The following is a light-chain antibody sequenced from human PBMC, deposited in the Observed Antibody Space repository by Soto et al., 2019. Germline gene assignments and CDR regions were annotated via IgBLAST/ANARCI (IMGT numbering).Light chain of an antibody. Sequence: QSALTQPPSASGSPGQSVTISCTGTSSDVGDYNYVSWYQQHPGKAPNLMNYEVNQRPSGVPDRFSGAKSGNTASLTGAGLHAEDAAGYYCSSYAGSSHVVFGGGTKLTVL. J-gene: IGLJ2*01. CDR2: EVN. CDR3: SSYAGSSHVV. V-gene: IGLV2-8*01. CDR1: SSDVGDYNY.